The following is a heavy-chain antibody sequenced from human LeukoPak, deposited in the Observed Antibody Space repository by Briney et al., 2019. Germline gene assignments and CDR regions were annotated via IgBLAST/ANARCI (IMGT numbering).Heavy chain of an antibody. D-gene: IGHD2-2*01. Sequence: SVKVSCKASGGSFSTYATSWLRQAPGQGLEWMGRIIPMLGIADYAQKFQGRVTITADKSTSTAYMELSSLRSEDTAVYYCARDVGCSSTSCHNWFDPWGQGTLVTVSS. J-gene: IGHJ5*02. CDR1: GGSFSTYA. CDR3: ARDVGCSSTSCHNWFDP. V-gene: IGHV1-69*04. CDR2: IIPMLGIA.